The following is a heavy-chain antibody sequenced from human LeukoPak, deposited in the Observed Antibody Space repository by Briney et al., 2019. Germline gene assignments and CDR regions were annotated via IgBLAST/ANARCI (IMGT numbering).Heavy chain of an antibody. Sequence: PGGSLRLSCAASGFTFSSDAMSWVRQAPGKGLEWVSAISGSGGSTYYADSVKGRFTISRDNAKNTLYLQMNSLRAEDTAVYYCARDPYKSGLFDYWGQGTLVTVSS. CDR3: ARDPYKSGLFDY. D-gene: IGHD1-14*01. V-gene: IGHV3-23*01. J-gene: IGHJ4*02. CDR2: ISGSGGST. CDR1: GFTFSSDA.